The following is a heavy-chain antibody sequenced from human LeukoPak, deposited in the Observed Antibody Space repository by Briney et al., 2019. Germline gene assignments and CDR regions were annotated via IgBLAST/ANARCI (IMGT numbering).Heavy chain of an antibody. CDR1: GFSFYSYA. J-gene: IGHJ4*02. V-gene: IGHV3-23*01. CDR2: ISGRGAST. D-gene: IGHD6-19*01. CDR3: ARDIAVAGNYFDY. Sequence: TGGSLRLSCAASGFSFYSYAMSWVRHAPGMGLEWVRQAPGKGLAWVSGISGRGASTYYADSVKGRFTISRDNAKNTLYLQMNSLRAEDTAVYYCARDIAVAGNYFDYWGQGTLVTVSS.